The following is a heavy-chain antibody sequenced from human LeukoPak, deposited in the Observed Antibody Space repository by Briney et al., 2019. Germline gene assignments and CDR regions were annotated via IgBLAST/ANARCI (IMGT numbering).Heavy chain of an antibody. V-gene: IGHV1-69*05. CDR3: ATGITMVRGHYYMDV. CDR1: GGTFSSYA. D-gene: IGHD3-10*01. J-gene: IGHJ6*03. Sequence: SVKVSCKASGGTFSSYAISWVRQAPGQGLEWMGGIIPIFGTANYAQKFQGRVTITTDESTSTAYMELSSLRSEDTAVYYCATGITMVRGHYYMDVWGKGTTVTVSS. CDR2: IIPIFGTA.